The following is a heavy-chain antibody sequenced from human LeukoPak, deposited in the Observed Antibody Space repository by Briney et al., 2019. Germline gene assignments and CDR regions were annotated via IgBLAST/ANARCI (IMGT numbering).Heavy chain of an antibody. V-gene: IGHV3-23*01. D-gene: IGHD4-17*01. Sequence: GGSLRLSCAASGFTFSSYAMSWVRKAPGKGLEWVSAISGSGGSTHYADSVKGRFNIYRDNSKNTLSLQMNSLRADDTVLYYCAKATVTTSGYWGEGTLVSVSS. CDR1: GFTFSSYA. J-gene: IGHJ4*02. CDR2: ISGSGGST. CDR3: AKATVTTSGY.